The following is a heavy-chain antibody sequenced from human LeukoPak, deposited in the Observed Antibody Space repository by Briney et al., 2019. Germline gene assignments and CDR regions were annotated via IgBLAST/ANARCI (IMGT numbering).Heavy chain of an antibody. CDR3: AADNYYGSGSYYRFDY. J-gene: IGHJ4*02. V-gene: IGHV1-24*01. CDR1: GYTLTELS. D-gene: IGHD3-10*01. Sequence: EASVKVSCKVSGYTLTELSMHWVRQAPGKGLEWMGGFDPEDGETIYAQKFQGRVTMTEDTSTDTAYMELSSLRSEDTAVYYCAADNYYGSGSYYRFDYWGQGTLVTVSS. CDR2: FDPEDGET.